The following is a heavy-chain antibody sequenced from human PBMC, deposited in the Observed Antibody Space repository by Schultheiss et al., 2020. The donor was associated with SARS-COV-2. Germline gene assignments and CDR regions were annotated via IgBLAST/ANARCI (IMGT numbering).Heavy chain of an antibody. CDR2: VSGGSGDK. D-gene: IGHD6-19*01. CDR1: GFTFSSYE. CDR3: AREGYSSGHYR. Sequence: GESLKISCAASGFTFSSYEMNWVRQAPGKGLEWVSCVSGGSGDKYYADSIKGRFTVSRDNAKNALYLQMTGLRAEDTAVYYCAREGYSSGHYRWGQGTQVTVSS. J-gene: IGHJ5*02. V-gene: IGHV3-21*01.